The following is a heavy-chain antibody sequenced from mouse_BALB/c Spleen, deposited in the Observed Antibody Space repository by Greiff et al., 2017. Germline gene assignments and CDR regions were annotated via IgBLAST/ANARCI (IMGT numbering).Heavy chain of an antibody. Sequence: EVKLMESGGGLVKPGGSLKLSCAASGFTFSSYAMSWVRQTPEKRLEWVASISSGGSTYYPDSVKGRFTISRDNARNILYLQMSSLRSEDTAMYYCARFTTATSFDYWGQGTTLTVSS. J-gene: IGHJ2*01. CDR2: ISSGGST. CDR1: GFTFSSYA. D-gene: IGHD1-2*01. CDR3: ARFTTATSFDY. V-gene: IGHV5-6-5*01.